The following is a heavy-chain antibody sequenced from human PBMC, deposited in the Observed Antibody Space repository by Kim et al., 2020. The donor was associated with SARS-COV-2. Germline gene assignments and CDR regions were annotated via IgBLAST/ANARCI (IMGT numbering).Heavy chain of an antibody. J-gene: IGHJ4*02. D-gene: IGHD3-10*01. CDR3: TTEESPTLLWFGELLSAYFDY. Sequence: GGSLRLSCAASGFTFSNAWMSWVRQAPGKGLEWVGRIKSKTDGGTTDYAAPVKGRFTISRDDSKNTLYLQMNSLKTEDTAVYYCTTEESPTLLWFGELLSAYFDYWGQGTLVTVSS. CDR2: IKSKTDGGTT. V-gene: IGHV3-15*01. CDR1: GFTFSNAW.